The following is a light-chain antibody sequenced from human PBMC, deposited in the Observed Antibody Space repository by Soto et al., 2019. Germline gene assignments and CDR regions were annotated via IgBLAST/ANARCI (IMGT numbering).Light chain of an antibody. Sequence: DIHMTQSPSSLSSSVGDRVAIMCRASQSISSYLNWYQQEPGKAPKILIYAASILQSGVPSRFTGSGSGTDSTLAINSLQPEDFETYYCQQSYSIPQTFGQGTKVDIK. CDR3: QQSYSIPQT. CDR2: AAS. J-gene: IGKJ1*01. CDR1: QSISSY. V-gene: IGKV1-39*01.